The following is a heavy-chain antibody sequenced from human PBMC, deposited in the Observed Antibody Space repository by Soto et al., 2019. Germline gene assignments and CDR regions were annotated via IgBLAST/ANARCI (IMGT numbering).Heavy chain of an antibody. Sequence: ASVKVSCKVSGYTLTELSMHWVRQAPGKGLEWMGGFDPEDGETIYAQKFQGRATMTEDTSTDTAYMELSSLRSEDTAVYYCATGDSSSWYWNFDYWGQGTLVTVFS. CDR2: FDPEDGET. V-gene: IGHV1-24*01. J-gene: IGHJ4*02. CDR3: ATGDSSSWYWNFDY. CDR1: GYTLTELS. D-gene: IGHD6-13*01.